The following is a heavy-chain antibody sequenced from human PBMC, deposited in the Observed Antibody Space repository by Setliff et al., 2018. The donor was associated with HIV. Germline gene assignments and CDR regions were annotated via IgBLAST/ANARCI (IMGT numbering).Heavy chain of an antibody. Sequence: PGESLKISCAASGFTFSGYASGWVRQAPGEGLEWVSAISGSGGSTYYADSVKGRFTISSDNSKNTLYLQMNSLRAEDTAVYYCAKDLDIVVVPAAPDAFDIWGQGTMVTVSS. J-gene: IGHJ3*02. D-gene: IGHD2-2*03. V-gene: IGHV3-23*01. CDR2: ISGSGGST. CDR1: GFTFSGYA. CDR3: AKDLDIVVVPAAPDAFDI.